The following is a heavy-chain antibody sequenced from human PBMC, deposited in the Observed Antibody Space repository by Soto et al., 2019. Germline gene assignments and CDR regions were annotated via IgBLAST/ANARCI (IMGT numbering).Heavy chain of an antibody. D-gene: IGHD3-22*01. J-gene: IGHJ4*02. CDR1: GFTFGDYA. Sequence: PVGSLRLSCTASGFTFGDYAMSWVRQAPGKGLEWVGFIRSKAYGGTTEYAASVKGRFTISRDDSKSIAYLQMNSLKTEDTAVYYCTRDLETHYYDSSGYCRFDYWGQGTLVTVSS. CDR3: TRDLETHYYDSSGYCRFDY. V-gene: IGHV3-49*04. CDR2: IRSKAYGGTT.